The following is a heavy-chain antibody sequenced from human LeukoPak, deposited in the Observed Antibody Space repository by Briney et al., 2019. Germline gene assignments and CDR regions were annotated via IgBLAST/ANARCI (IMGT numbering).Heavy chain of an antibody. V-gene: IGHV4-59*01. CDR3: ARDSSPTQY. CDR1: CGSISRYY. CDR2: IYYSGST. J-gene: IGHJ4*02. Sequence: SETLSLTCTVSCGSISRYYWRWIRQPPGKGLEWIGYIYYSGSTNYNPSLKSRVTISVDTSKNQFSLKLSSVTAADTAVYYCARDSSPTQYWGQGTLVTVSS.